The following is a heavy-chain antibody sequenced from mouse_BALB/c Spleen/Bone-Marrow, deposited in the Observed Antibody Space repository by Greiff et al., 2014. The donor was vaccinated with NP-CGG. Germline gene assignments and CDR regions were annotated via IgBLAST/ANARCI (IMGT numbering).Heavy chain of an antibody. V-gene: IGHV2-9*02. J-gene: IGHJ1*01. CDR1: GFSLTSYG. Sequence: QVQLKESGPGLVAPSQSLSITCTVSGFSLTSYGVHWVRQPPGKGQEWLGVIWAGGSTNYNSALMSRLSISKDNSKSQVFLKMNSLQTDDTAMYYCARVYLWYFDVWGAGTTVTVSS. CDR2: IWAGGST. CDR3: ARVYLWYFDV. D-gene: IGHD2-3*01.